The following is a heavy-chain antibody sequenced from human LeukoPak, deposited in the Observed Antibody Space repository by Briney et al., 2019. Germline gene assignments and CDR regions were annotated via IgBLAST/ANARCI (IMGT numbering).Heavy chain of an antibody. D-gene: IGHD1-26*01. Sequence: GGSLRLSCAASGFTFSSYSMNWVRQAPGKGLEWVSYISSSSSTKYYADSVKGRFTISRDNSKNTLYLQMNSLRAEDTAVYYCASVLGYDAFDIWGQGTMVTVSS. CDR2: ISSSSSTK. CDR3: ASVLGYDAFDI. J-gene: IGHJ3*02. CDR1: GFTFSSYS. V-gene: IGHV3-48*01.